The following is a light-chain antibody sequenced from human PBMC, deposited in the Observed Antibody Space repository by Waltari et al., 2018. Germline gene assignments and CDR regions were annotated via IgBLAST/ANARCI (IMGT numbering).Light chain of an antibody. V-gene: IGKV1-6*01. J-gene: IGKJ1*01. CDR3: LQDYNYPRT. CDR2: ATF. CDR1: QDIRND. Sequence: IRMTQSPSSLSASVGDRVTITCRASQDIRNDLSWYQLVPGKAPKLLIYATFNVHTGAPFRFSGSRSGADFTLTISRLQAEDFATYYCLQDYNYPRTFGPGTKVAMK.